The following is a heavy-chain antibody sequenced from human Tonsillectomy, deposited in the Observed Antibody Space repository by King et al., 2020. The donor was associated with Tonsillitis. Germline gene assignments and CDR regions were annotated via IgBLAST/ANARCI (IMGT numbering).Heavy chain of an antibody. J-gene: IGHJ5*02. D-gene: IGHD5-24*01. CDR1: GYTFTHYH. Sequence: VQLVQSGTEVKVPGASVTVSCKASGYTFTHYHIHWIQQAPGQGLEWMGWIDCNSGSTNYAQNLQGRVTLTRDTSTNTAYMDLRSLRSDDTAIYYCSRETWVYGSWGQGTLVTVSS. CDR3: SRETWVYGS. V-gene: IGHV1-2*02. CDR2: IDCNSGST.